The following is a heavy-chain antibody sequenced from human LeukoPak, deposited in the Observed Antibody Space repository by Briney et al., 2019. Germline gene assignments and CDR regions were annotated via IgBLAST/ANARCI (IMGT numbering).Heavy chain of an antibody. J-gene: IGHJ4*02. CDR1: GFTFSTYW. V-gene: IGHV3-74*01. CDR2: INADGRTT. Sequence: WGSLTLPYAASGFTFSTYWMHWVRQAPGKGLVWVSRINADGRTTNYADSVKGRFTISRDNAKKTLHLQMNSLKAEDTAVYYCAREAYGGIGVDYWGQGTLVTVSS. CDR3: AREAYGGIGVDY. D-gene: IGHD4-23*01.